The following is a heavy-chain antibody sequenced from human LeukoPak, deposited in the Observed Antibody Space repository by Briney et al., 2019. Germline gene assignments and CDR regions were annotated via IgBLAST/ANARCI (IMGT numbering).Heavy chain of an antibody. Sequence: GGSLRLSCAASGFTFSSYAMHWVRQAPGKGLEYVSAISSNGGSTYYANSVKGRFTISRDNSKNTLYLQMGSLRAEDTAVYYCAKVRTLSSSSAWFDPWGQGTLVTVSS. CDR3: AKVRTLSSSSAWFDP. CDR2: ISSNGGST. V-gene: IGHV3-64*01. CDR1: GFTFSSYA. J-gene: IGHJ5*02. D-gene: IGHD6-6*01.